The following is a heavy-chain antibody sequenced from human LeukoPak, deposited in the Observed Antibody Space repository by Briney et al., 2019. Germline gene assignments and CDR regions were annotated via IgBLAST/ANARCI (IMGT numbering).Heavy chain of an antibody. V-gene: IGHV3-13*04. D-gene: IGHD3-10*01. CDR1: GFTFSTYD. J-gene: IGHJ4*02. CDR2: IGVAGDT. Sequence: GGSLRLSCAASGFTFSTYDMHWVRQVAGKRLEWVSAIGVAGDTYYLDSVKGRFTISRENAKDSLYLQMNSLRAGDTAVYYCARSAGGSGSYGYYFDYWGQGTLVTVSS. CDR3: ARSAGGSGSYGYYFDY.